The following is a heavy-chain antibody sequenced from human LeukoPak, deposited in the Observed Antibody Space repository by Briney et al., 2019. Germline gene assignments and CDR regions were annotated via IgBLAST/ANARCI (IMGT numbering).Heavy chain of an antibody. CDR3: ATDGYTTPDH. D-gene: IGHD5-18*01. J-gene: IGHJ4*02. V-gene: IGHV1-2*02. Sequence: GASVKVSCEASGYTFTGYYMHWVRQAPGQGLEWVGWINPNTGGTNYAQKFQGRVTMTRDTSISTAYMELNRLTSDDTAVYYCATDGYTTPDHWGQGTLVTVSS. CDR2: INPNTGGT. CDR1: GYTFTGYY.